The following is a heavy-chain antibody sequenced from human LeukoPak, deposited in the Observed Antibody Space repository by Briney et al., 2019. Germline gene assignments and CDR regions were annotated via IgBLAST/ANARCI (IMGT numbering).Heavy chain of an antibody. J-gene: IGHJ1*01. V-gene: IGHV1-2*02. CDR1: GYTFTGYY. Sequence: ASVKVSCKASGYTFTGYYMHWVRQAPGQGLEWMGWINPNSGGTNYAQKFQGRVTMTRDPSISTAYMELSRLRSDDTAVYYCARALSYMQQLAEYFQHWGQGTLVTVSS. D-gene: IGHD6-13*01. CDR3: ARALSYMQQLAEYFQH. CDR2: INPNSGGT.